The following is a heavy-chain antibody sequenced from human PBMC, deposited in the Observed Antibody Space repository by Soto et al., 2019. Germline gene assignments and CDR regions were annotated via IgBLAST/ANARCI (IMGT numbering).Heavy chain of an antibody. V-gene: IGHV4-61*01. D-gene: IGHD3-9*01. Sequence: SETLSLTGTVSGGSVSSGSYYWSWIRQPPWKGLEWIGYIYYSGSTNYNTSLKSRVTISVDKSKNQFSLNLSSVTAADTAMYYCASGLRYVDWTEPPTGYWGQGTLVTVSS. J-gene: IGHJ4*02. CDR3: ASGLRYVDWTEPPTGY. CDR2: IYYSGST. CDR1: GGSVSSGSYY.